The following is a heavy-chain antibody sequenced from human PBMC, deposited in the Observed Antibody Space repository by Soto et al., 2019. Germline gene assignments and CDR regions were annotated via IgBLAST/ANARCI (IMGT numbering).Heavy chain of an antibody. CDR2: TRNKANSYTT. Sequence: EVQLVESGGGLVQPGGSLRLSCAASGFTFSDHYMDWVRQAPGKGLEWVGRTRNKANSYTTEYAASVKGRFTISRDDSKNALYLQMNSLKAEDTAVYYCARSMDVWGQGTTVTVSS. V-gene: IGHV3-72*01. CDR1: GFTFSDHY. J-gene: IGHJ6*02. CDR3: ARSMDV.